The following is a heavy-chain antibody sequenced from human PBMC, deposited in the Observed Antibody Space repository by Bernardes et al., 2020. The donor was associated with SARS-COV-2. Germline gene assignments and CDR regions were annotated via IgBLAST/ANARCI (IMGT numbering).Heavy chain of an antibody. D-gene: IGHD6-19*01. CDR1: GFTVSNYW. J-gene: IGHJ4*02. CDR2: FSSDGTVT. CDR3: ARAGWYRFDY. Sequence: GGSLRLSCVASGFTVSNYWMHWVRQAPGKGLVWVSRFSSDGTVTNYADSVKGRFTISRDNAKNTLYLQMNSLRDEDTAVYYCARAGWYRFDYWGQGTLVTVSS. V-gene: IGHV3-74*01.